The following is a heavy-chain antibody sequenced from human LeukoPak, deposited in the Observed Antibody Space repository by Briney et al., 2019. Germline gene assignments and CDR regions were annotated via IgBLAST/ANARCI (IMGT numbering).Heavy chain of an antibody. V-gene: IGHV5-51*01. Sequence: GESLKISWKGSGYSFPNYWIVWVRQVPGKGLEWMVIIYPRDSDTRYSPSFQGQVTISADKSISAAYLQWSSLKASDTAMYYCARRESSGSIDYWGQGTLVTVSS. CDR3: ARRESSGSIDY. CDR2: IYPRDSDT. CDR1: GYSFPNYW. D-gene: IGHD6-19*01. J-gene: IGHJ4*02.